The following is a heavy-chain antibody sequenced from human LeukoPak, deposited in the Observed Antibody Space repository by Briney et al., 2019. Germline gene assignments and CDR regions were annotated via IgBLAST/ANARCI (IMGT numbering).Heavy chain of an antibody. J-gene: IGHJ4*02. V-gene: IGHV3-23*01. D-gene: IGHD6-13*01. CDR2: ISGSGGST. CDR3: AKGQYPYSSSWPDFDY. CDR1: GFTFSSYG. Sequence: GGSLRLSCAASGFTFSSYGMSWVRQAPGKGLEWVSAISGSGGSTYYADSVKGRFTISRDNSEHTLYLQMNSLRAEDTAVYYCAKGQYPYSSSWPDFDYWGQGTLVTVSS.